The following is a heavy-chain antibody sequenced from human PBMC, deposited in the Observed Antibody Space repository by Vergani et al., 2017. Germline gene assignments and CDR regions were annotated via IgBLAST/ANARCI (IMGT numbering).Heavy chain of an antibody. Sequence: QVQLVQSGAEVKKPGSSVQVSCKASGGTFSSYAISWVRQAPGQGLEWMGRIIPILGTANYAQKFQGRGTITADESTSTAYRELRSLRSEATAVYYFARGFWRGSNWFDPWGQGTLVTVSS. CDR2: IIPILGTA. CDR1: GGTFSSYA. D-gene: IGHD3-3*01. V-gene: IGHV1-69*11. CDR3: ARGFWRGSNWFDP. J-gene: IGHJ5*02.